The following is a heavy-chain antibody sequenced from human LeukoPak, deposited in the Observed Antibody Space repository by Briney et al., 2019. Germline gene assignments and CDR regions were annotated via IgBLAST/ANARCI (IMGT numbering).Heavy chain of an antibody. CDR3: AINYGDYQGGFDY. D-gene: IGHD4-17*01. CDR1: GFTVSSNY. CDR2: IYSGGST. V-gene: IGHV3-66*01. Sequence: GGSLRLSCAASGFTVSSNYMSWVRQAPGKGLEWVSVIYSGGSTYYADSVRGRLTISRDNSKNTLYLQMNSLRAEDTAVYYCAINYGDYQGGFDYWGQGTLVTVSS. J-gene: IGHJ4*02.